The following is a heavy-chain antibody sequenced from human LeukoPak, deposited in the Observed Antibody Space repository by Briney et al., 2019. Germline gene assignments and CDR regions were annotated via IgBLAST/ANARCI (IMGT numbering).Heavy chain of an antibody. CDR1: GFIFSNE. D-gene: IGHD1-26*01. J-gene: IGHJ1*01. CDR3: ARDRGGSYLYLQH. CDR2: MNSNGGRT. V-gene: IGHV3-20*04. Sequence: GGSLRLSCAASGFIFSNEMNWVRQAPGKGLEWVSGMNSNGGRTGYAEPVQGRFTISRDNAKNSLYLQMNSLRAEDTALYYCARDRGGSYLYLQHWGQGTLVTVSS.